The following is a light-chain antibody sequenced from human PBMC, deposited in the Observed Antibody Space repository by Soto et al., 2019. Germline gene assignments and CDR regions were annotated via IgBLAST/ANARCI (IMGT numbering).Light chain of an antibody. Sequence: EIVLTQSPGTLSLSPGERATLSCRASQSVGGNYLAWYQQKPGQAPRLLVYAASTRATGIPDRFSGSGSGTDFSLTISRLEPEDFAVYYCQQYGSSPPWTFGQGTKVEIK. V-gene: IGKV3-20*01. CDR2: AAS. CDR3: QQYGSSPPWT. J-gene: IGKJ1*01. CDR1: QSVGGNY.